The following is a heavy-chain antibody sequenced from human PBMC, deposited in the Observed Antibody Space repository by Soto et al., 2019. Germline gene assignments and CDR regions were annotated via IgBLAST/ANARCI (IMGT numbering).Heavy chain of an antibody. CDR1: GGSISSYY. CDR2: IYYSGST. J-gene: IGHJ4*02. D-gene: IGHD1-1*01. V-gene: IGHV4-59*01. Sequence: SETLSLTCTVSGGSISSYYWSWIRQPPGKGLEWIGYIYYSGSTNYNPSLKSRVTISVDTSKNQFSLKLSSVTAADTAVYYCARGFTTGTTEVGYWGQGTLGTVAS. CDR3: ARGFTTGTTEVGY.